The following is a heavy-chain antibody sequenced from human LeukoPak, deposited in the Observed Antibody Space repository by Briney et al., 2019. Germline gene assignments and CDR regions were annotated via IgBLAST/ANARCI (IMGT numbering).Heavy chain of an antibody. D-gene: IGHD2-15*01. V-gene: IGHV3-21*04. CDR3: ARVLRYCSGGNCYSGGLGYMDV. CDR2: ISSSSSYI. CDR1: GFTFSSYS. Sequence: GGSLRLSCAASGFTFSSYSMNWVRQAPGKGLEWVSSISSSSSYIYYADSVKVRFTISRDNAKNSLFLQMNSLRAEDTAVYYCARVLRYCSGGNCYSGGLGYMDVWGKGTTVTISS. J-gene: IGHJ6*03.